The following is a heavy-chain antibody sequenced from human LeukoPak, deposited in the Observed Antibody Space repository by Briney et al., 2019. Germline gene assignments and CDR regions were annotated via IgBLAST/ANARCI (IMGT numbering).Heavy chain of an antibody. CDR1: GYSISSGYY. V-gene: IGHV4-38-2*02. Sequence: SETLSLTCTVSGYSISSGYYWGWIRQPPGKGLEWIGEINHSGSTNYNPSLKSRVTISVDTSKNQFSLKLSSVAAADTAVYYCAREAGPYIAAAEAAAFDIWGQGTMVTVSS. D-gene: IGHD6-13*01. CDR2: INHSGST. CDR3: AREAGPYIAAAEAAAFDI. J-gene: IGHJ3*02.